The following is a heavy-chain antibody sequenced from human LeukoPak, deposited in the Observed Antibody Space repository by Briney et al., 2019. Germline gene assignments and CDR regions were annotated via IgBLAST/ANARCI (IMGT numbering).Heavy chain of an antibody. J-gene: IGHJ3*02. Sequence: GGSLRLSCAASGFTFSSYRMNWVRQAPGKGLEWVSYISSSSSTIYYADSVKGRFTISRDNYKNTLYLQMNNMRTEDTAVYYCAREALEWSPPDIWGQGTTVTVSS. CDR1: GFTFSSYR. V-gene: IGHV3-48*01. CDR2: ISSSSSTI. D-gene: IGHD3-3*01. CDR3: AREALEWSPPDI.